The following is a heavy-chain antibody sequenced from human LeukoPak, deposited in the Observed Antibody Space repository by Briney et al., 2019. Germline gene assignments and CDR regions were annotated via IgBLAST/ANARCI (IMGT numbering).Heavy chain of an antibody. CDR1: GGSFSGYY. V-gene: IGHV4-59*10. J-gene: IGHJ4*02. Sequence: SETLSLTCAVYGGSFSGYYWNWIRQPAGKGLEWIGRIHSSGGTVYNPSLKSRVTISLDTSKDQFSLKLTSVTAADTAVYFCARGFPYSSGWPYYFDSWGLGTLVTVSS. CDR3: ARGFPYSSGWPYYFDS. CDR2: IHSSGGT. D-gene: IGHD6-19*01.